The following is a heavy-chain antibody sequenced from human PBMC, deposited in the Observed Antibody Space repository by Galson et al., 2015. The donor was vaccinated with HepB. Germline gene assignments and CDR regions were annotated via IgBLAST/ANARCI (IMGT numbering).Heavy chain of an antibody. CDR3: ARVPPSMLGFLGLFDY. CDR1: GFTFSSYA. J-gene: IGHJ4*02. V-gene: IGHV3-64*01. Sequence: SLKVSCKASGFTFSSYAMNWVRQAPGKGLEYVSAISRIGGSTNYANSVKGRFTIFRDNSKNTLYLQLGSLRAEDMAVYYFARVPPSMLGFLGLFDYWGQGTLVTVSS. CDR2: ISRIGGST. D-gene: IGHD3/OR15-3a*01.